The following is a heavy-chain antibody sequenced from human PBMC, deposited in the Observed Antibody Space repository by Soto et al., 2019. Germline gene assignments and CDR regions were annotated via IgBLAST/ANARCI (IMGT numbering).Heavy chain of an antibody. D-gene: IGHD3-10*01. CDR1: GIAVSSKY. J-gene: IGHJ3*02. V-gene: IGHV3-53*01. CDR3: ASQWLGNHDAFDI. Sequence: QPGGSLRFSCAASGIAVSSKYMSWVHQAPGKGLEWVSLIYSGGYTYYSHSVHGRLTISRDKAKYTLYLQMNSLRAENTDESYCASQWLGNHDAFDIWGEGTLVTVSS. CDR2: IYSGGYT.